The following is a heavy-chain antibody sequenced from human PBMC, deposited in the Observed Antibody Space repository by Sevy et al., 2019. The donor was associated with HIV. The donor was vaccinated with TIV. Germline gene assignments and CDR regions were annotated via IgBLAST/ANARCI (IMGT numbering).Heavy chain of an antibody. V-gene: IGHV3-48*03. Sequence: GGSLRLSCAASGFTFSSYEMNWVRQAPGKGLEWVXYISSSGSTIYYAXSVKGRFTISRDNAKNSLYLQMNSLRAEDTAVYYCARVSFYCTNGVCYXGLDXWGQGTLVTVSS. CDR1: GFTFSSYE. CDR3: ARVSFYCTNGVCYXGLDX. J-gene: IGHJ4*02. CDR2: ISSSGSTI. D-gene: IGHD2-8*01.